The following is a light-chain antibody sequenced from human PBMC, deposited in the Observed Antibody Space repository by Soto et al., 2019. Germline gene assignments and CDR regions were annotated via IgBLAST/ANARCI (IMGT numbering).Light chain of an antibody. CDR1: QGIXSN. CDR3: QQYYSDTRT. J-gene: IGKJ1*01. Sequence: IRMTQSPSSFSVSTGDRGTISCRASQGIXSNLVWYEQKPGQAPKMLXGDSSTLQTGIPSRLSGSGSATDFTLTISCLQSEYFATYYCQQYYSDTRTVGQGTKVEI. CDR2: DSS. V-gene: IGKV1-8*01.